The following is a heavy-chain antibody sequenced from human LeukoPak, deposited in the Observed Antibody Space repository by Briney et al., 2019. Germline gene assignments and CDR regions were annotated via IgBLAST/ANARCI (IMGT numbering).Heavy chain of an antibody. Sequence: GASVKVSCKASGYTFTTYYMHWVRQAPGQGLEWMGIINPSGGSTSYAQTLQGRVTMTEDTSTNTAYVELSSLISEDTAVYYCATRYCSGGSCPNYYDFYINVWGEGTTVSISS. V-gene: IGHV1-46*04. J-gene: IGHJ6*03. D-gene: IGHD2-15*01. CDR3: ATRYCSGGSCPNYYDFYINV. CDR1: GYTFTTYY. CDR2: INPSGGST.